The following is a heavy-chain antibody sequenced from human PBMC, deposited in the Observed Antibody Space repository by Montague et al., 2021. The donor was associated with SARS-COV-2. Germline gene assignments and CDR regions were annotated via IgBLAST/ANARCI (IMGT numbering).Heavy chain of an antibody. J-gene: IGHJ5*02. CDR1: GASLASGYW. Sequence: SETLSLTCAVSGASLASGYWWSWVLQSPGKRLEWSAEIHHTGGSTYNPSLVSRVTIFLDHSKNHLTLTLSSFTAADTAMYYCSSHPVWQRLCTWGQGTMVTVSA. CDR3: SSHPVWQRLCT. V-gene: IGHV4-4*02. CDR2: IHHTGGS. D-gene: IGHD1-1*01.